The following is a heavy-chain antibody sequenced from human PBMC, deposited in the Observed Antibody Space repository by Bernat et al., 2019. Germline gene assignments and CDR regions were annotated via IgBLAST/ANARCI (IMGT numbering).Heavy chain of an antibody. CDR1: GFTFSSYA. CDR3: ARGSSSGQSLYYFDY. J-gene: IGHJ4*02. Sequence: VQLVESGGGVVQPQRSLRLSCAASGFTFSSYAMHWVRQAPGKGLEWVANIKQDGSEKYYVDSVKGRFTISRDNAKNSLYLQMNSLRAEDTAVYYCARGSSSGQSLYYFDYWGQGTLVTVSS. V-gene: IGHV3-7*03. D-gene: IGHD6-19*01. CDR2: IKQDGSEK.